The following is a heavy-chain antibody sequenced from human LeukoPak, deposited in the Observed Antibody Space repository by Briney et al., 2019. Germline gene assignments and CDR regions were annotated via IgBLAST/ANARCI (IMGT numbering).Heavy chain of an antibody. D-gene: IGHD6-19*01. Sequence: SETLSLTCTVSGGSISSYYWSWIRQPPGKGLEWIGYIYYSGSTNYNPSLKSRVTISVDTSKNQFSLKLSSVTAADTAVYYCARAPEQWLYWFDPWGQGTLVTVSS. J-gene: IGHJ5*02. V-gene: IGHV4-59*01. CDR3: ARAPEQWLYWFDP. CDR1: GGSISSYY. CDR2: IYYSGST.